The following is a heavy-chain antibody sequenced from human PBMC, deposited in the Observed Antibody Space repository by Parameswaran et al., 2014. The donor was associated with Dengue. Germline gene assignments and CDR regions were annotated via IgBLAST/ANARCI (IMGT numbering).Heavy chain of an antibody. Sequence: MPGVRQAPGKGLEWVAVISYDGSNKYYADSVKGRFTISRDNSKNTLYLQMNSLRAEDTAVYYCAKGLTSYFWSGYYTDYYYYGMDVWGQGTTVTVSS. J-gene: IGHJ6*02. D-gene: IGHD3-3*01. CDR2: ISYDGSNK. V-gene: IGHV3-30*18. CDR3: AKGLTSYFWSGYYTDYYYYGMDV.